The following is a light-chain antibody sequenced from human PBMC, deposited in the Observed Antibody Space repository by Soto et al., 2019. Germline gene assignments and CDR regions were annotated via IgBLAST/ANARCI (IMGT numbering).Light chain of an antibody. CDR1: SSNIGNNY. CDR3: GTWDSSLRAVV. Sequence: QSVLTQPPSVSAAPGQKVTISCSGSSSNIGNNYVSWYQQLPGTAPKLLIYDNNKRPSGLPDRLYVYKSGTSATLGITGLQPRDEADYYCGTWDSSLRAVVFGGGTKLTVL. CDR2: DNN. V-gene: IGLV1-51*01. J-gene: IGLJ2*01.